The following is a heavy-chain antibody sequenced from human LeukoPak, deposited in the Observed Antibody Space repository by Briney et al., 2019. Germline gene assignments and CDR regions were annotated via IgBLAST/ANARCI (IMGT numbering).Heavy chain of an antibody. D-gene: IGHD7-27*01. J-gene: IGHJ4*02. CDR3: ARAKLGTFYFDY. CDR1: GGSISSYY. V-gene: IGHV4-59*01. CDR2: IYYSGST. Sequence: SETLSLTCTVSGGSISSYYWSWIRQPPGKGLEWIGYIYYSGSTNYNPSLKSRVTIPVDTSKNQFSLKLSSVTAADTAVYYCARAKLGTFYFDYWDQGTLVTVSS.